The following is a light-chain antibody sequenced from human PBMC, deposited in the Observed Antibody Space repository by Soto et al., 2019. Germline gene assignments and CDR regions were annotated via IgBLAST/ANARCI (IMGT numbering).Light chain of an antibody. CDR1: QRIITR. Sequence: DIKITQGPSVEAASLEDGLIITGRASQRIITRLSAYQQKPARAPKRLITPAASLQSGGPSGFCGSSASAYYTLTIISRLEHDALTVYYRQENSRSDTFGQGTKVDIK. CDR3: RQENSRSDT. CDR2: PAA. V-gene: IGKV1-12*01. J-gene: IGKJ1*01.